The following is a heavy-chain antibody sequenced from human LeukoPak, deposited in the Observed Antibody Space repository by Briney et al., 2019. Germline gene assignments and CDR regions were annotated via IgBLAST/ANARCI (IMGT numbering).Heavy chain of an antibody. CDR2: INQDGREK. CDR1: GFTFSSYE. CDR3: ARDKSYGDSEDY. J-gene: IGHJ4*02. D-gene: IGHD4-17*01. Sequence: GGSLRLSCAASGFTFSSYEMNWVRQAPGKGLEWVDNINQDGREKYYVDSVKGRFTISRDNAKNSLSLQMNSLRAEDTALYYCARDKSYGDSEDYWGQGTLVTVSS. V-gene: IGHV3-7*05.